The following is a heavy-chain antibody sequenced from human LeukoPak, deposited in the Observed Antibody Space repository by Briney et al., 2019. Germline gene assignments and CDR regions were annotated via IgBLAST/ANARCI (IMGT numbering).Heavy chain of an antibody. J-gene: IGHJ4*02. D-gene: IGHD6-19*01. CDR1: GGFISKYY. CDR3: ASNPGSGWIDY. V-gene: IGHV4-59*08. Sequence: PSETLSLTCTVSGGFISKYYWSWIRQPPGKGLEWIGYIYYHGATNYNPSLKSRVTTSIDTSKNQFSLELSSVTAADTSVYYCASNPGSGWIDYWGQGTLVTVSS. CDR2: IYYHGAT.